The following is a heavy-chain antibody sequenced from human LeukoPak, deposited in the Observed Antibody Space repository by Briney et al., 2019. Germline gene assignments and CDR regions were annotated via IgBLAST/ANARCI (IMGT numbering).Heavy chain of an antibody. Sequence: SETLSLTCTVSGYSISSGYYWSWIRQPPGKGLEWIGEINHSGSTNYNPSLKSRVTISVDTSKNQFSLKLSSVTAADTAVYYCARGRTNFWSGYYDYWGQGTLVTVSS. J-gene: IGHJ4*02. CDR3: ARGRTNFWSGYYDY. CDR2: INHSGST. V-gene: IGHV4-38-2*02. D-gene: IGHD3-3*01. CDR1: GYSISSGYY.